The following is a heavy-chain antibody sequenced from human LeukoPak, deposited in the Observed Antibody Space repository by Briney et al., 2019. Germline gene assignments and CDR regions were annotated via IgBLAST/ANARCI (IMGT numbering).Heavy chain of an antibody. CDR3: ARALSVVTSCFDY. J-gene: IGHJ4*02. CDR1: GDSISGGSFY. Sequence: SQTLSLTCTVSGDSISGGSFYWSWIRQPAGKGLEWIGRVHTSGTTDYNPSLRSRVTISVDTSKNQFSLKLTSVTAADTAVYYCARALSVVTSCFDYWGQGTLVTVSS. V-gene: IGHV4-61*02. CDR2: VHTSGTT. D-gene: IGHD4-23*01.